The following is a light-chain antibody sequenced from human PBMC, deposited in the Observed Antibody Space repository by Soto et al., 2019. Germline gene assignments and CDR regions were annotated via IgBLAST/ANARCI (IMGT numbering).Light chain of an antibody. CDR3: QQYNSWSPYT. CDR1: QNVYTN. CDR2: GAS. Sequence: ESVMTQSPATLSVSPGERATLSCRASQNVYTNLAWYQQKPGQAPRLLVYGASTRATGIPARFSGSGSGTEFTLTISSLQSEDFAVYYCQQYNSWSPYTFGQGTKLEIK. J-gene: IGKJ2*01. V-gene: IGKV3-15*01.